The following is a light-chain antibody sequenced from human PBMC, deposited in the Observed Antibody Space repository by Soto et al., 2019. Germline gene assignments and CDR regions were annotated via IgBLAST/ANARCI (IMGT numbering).Light chain of an antibody. CDR3: SSYTSSSTLV. CDR1: SSDVGYYNY. V-gene: IGLV2-14*01. Sequence: QSALTQPASVSASPGQSITISCTGTSSDVGYYNYVSWYQQHPGKAPKLMIYEVSNRPSGVSNRFSGSKSGNTASLPISGLQDEEDADYYCSSYTSSSTLVFGTGTKLTVL. J-gene: IGLJ1*01. CDR2: EVS.